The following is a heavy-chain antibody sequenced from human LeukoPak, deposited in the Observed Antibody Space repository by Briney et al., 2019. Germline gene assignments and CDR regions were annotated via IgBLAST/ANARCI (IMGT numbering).Heavy chain of an antibody. J-gene: IGHJ4*02. CDR2: IYSGGST. CDR1: GFTVSSNY. Sequence: GGSLRLSCAASGFTVSSNYMSWVRQAPGKGLEWVSVIYSGGSTYYADSVKGRFTISRDNAKNTLYLQMNSLRAEDTAVYYCARAEYHSSGSYWGQGTLVTVSS. CDR3: ARAEYHSSGSY. D-gene: IGHD3-22*01. V-gene: IGHV3-53*01.